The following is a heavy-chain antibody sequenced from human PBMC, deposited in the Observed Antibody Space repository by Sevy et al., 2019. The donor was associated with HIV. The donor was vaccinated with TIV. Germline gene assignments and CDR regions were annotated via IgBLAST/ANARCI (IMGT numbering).Heavy chain of an antibody. D-gene: IGHD3-10*01. CDR1: GDSVSTYSAA. J-gene: IGHJ4*02. CDR2: TYYKSKWFN. V-gene: IGHV6-1*01. CDR3: ARATRWFVFHFDY. Sequence: KQSQTVSLTCAISGDSVSTYSAAWNWIRQSPSRGLEWLGRTYYKSKWFNDYALSVKSRISINPDTLKNQISLQLNSVTPEDTAVYYCARATRWFVFHFDYWGQGTLVTVSS.